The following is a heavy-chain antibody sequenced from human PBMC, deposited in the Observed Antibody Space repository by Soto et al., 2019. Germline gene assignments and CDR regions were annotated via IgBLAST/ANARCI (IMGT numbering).Heavy chain of an antibody. CDR3: ARSLYYYDSSGYYYYYYGMDV. CDR1: GYSFTSYW. CDR2: IYPGDSDT. D-gene: IGHD3-22*01. J-gene: IGHJ6*02. Sequence: GESLKISCKGSGYSFTSYWIGWVRQMPGKGLEWMGIIYPGDSDTRYSPSFQGQVTISADKSISTAYLQWSSLKASDTAMYYCARSLYYYDSSGYYYYYYGMDVWGQGTTVTVS. V-gene: IGHV5-51*01.